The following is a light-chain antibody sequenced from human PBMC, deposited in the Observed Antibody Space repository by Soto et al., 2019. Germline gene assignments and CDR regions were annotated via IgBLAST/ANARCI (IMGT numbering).Light chain of an antibody. CDR3: QQYGSSPKT. J-gene: IGKJ1*01. Sequence: DIVLTQSACTLSSSPGERATLSCGASQSVSSSYLAWYQQKNGQAPRLLIYGASSRATGIPERFSGSGYGTDFNLTISRLEPEDFAVYYCQQYGSSPKTFGQGTKVDIK. CDR1: QSVSSSY. V-gene: IGKV3-20*01. CDR2: GAS.